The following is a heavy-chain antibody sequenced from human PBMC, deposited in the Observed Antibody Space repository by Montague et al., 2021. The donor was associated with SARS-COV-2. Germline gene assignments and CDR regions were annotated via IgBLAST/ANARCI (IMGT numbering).Heavy chain of an antibody. CDR3: ARDLLLPRTEIKTNCCGLDV. J-gene: IGHJ6*02. V-gene: IGHV4-59*01. CDR2: IYHSGNT. D-gene: IGHD2-15*01. CDR1: GGFISSSY. Sequence: SETLSLTCTVPGGFISSSYWSWIRQPPGKGLEWIGYIYHSGNTNYNPSLKSRVTISIDTSMNQFSLSLSSMTAADTAVYFCARDLLLPRTEIKTNCCGLDVWGQGTTVTVSS.